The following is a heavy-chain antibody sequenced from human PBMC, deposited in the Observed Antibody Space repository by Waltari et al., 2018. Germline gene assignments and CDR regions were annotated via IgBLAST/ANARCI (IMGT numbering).Heavy chain of an antibody. CDR3: VRESPIAVAGS. CDR1: GFTFTNYP. D-gene: IGHD6-19*01. J-gene: IGHJ4*02. CDR2: IGGGGGHI. V-gene: IGHV3-23*01. Sequence: EVQLLESGGGLVQPGGSLRLSCAASGFTFTNYPMSWVRQAPGKGLGWVSAIGGGGGHIYYADSVNGRFTIPRDNSNNTVYLQMNSLRVDDTAVYYCVRESPIAVAGSWGQGTLVTVSS.